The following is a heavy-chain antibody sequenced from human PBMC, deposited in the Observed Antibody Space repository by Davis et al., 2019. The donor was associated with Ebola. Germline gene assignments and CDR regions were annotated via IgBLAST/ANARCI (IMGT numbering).Heavy chain of an antibody. CDR3: VRGVGGWGVS. CDR2: ISFDGSDA. D-gene: IGHD6-19*01. J-gene: IGHJ4*02. Sequence: GESLKISCAASGFTFSDYYISWIRQAPGKGLEWVAAISFDGSDAYYPDSVKGRLTISRDDSKNTLYLQMTSLRPDDTAVYFCVRGVGGWGVSWGQGTLVIVSS. CDR1: GFTFSDYY. V-gene: IGHV3-30*03.